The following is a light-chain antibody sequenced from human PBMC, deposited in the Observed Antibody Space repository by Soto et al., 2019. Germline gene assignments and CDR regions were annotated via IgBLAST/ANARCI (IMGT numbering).Light chain of an antibody. Sequence: QSALTQPASVSGSPGQSITISCTGTSSDVGGYNYVSWYQQHPGKDPKLMIYDVSNRPSGVSNRFSGSKSGNTASLTISGLHAEDEAYYYCSSYTSSSTLVFGGGTQLTVL. J-gene: IGLJ2*01. CDR3: SSYTSSSTLV. CDR2: DVS. CDR1: SSDVGGYNY. V-gene: IGLV2-14*01.